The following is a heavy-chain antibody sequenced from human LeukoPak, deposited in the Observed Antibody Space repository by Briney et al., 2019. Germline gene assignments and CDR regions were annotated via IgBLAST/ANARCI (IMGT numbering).Heavy chain of an antibody. CDR2: IYYSGTT. CDR3: ARNYYYGMDV. J-gene: IGHJ6*02. CDR1: GGSISIYY. Sequence: PSETLSLTCTVSGGSISIYYWSWIRQPPGKGLEWIGYIYYSGTTNYNPSLKSRVTISVDTSKNQFSLKLTSVTAADTAVYYCARNYYYGMDVWGQGTTVTVSS. V-gene: IGHV4-59*01.